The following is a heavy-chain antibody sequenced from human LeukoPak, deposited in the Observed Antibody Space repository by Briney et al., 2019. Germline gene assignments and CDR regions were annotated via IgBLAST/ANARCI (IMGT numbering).Heavy chain of an antibody. CDR1: GFTFSSYA. CDR2: ISGSGGST. J-gene: IGHJ6*03. Sequence: PGGSLRLPCAASGFTFSSYAMSWVRQAPGKGLEWVSAISGSGGSTYYADSVKGRFTISRDNSKNTLYLQMNSLRAEDTAVYYCAKDGWGLGGYYDSSGYYPSNYYYYYMDVWGKGTTVTVSS. V-gene: IGHV3-23*01. CDR3: AKDGWGLGGYYDSSGYYPSNYYYYYMDV. D-gene: IGHD3-22*01.